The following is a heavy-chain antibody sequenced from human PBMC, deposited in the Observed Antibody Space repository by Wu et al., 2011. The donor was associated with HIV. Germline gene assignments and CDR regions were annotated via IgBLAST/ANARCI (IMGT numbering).Heavy chain of an antibody. CDR2: IIPIFGTT. CDR1: GGTFSSYA. Sequence: QVQLVQSGAEVKKPGSSVKVSCKASGGTFSSYAISWVRQAPGQGLEWMGGIIPIFGTTNYAQKFQGRVTITTDESTSTAYMELSSLRSEDTAVYYCARGTDYDILMPRGFVIWGQGTMVTVSS. J-gene: IGHJ3*02. CDR3: ARGTDYDILMPRGFVI. V-gene: IGHV1-69*01. D-gene: IGHD3-9*01.